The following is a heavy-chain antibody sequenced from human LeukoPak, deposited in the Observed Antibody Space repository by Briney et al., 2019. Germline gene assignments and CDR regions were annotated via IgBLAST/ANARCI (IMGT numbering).Heavy chain of an antibody. CDR1: GFTFSTYS. D-gene: IGHD1-26*01. CDR2: ISSSTSYI. Sequence: GGSLRPSCAASGFTFSTYSMNWVRQAPGKGLEWVSSISSSTSYIYYADSVKGRFTISRENAKNSLYLQMNSLRAEDTAVYYCATKNSGSHDYWGQGTLVTVSS. V-gene: IGHV3-21*01. CDR3: ATKNSGSHDY. J-gene: IGHJ4*02.